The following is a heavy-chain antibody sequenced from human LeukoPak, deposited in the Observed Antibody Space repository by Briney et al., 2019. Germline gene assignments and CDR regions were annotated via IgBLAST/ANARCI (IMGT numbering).Heavy chain of an antibody. CDR1: GGSISSSSYY. D-gene: IGHD1-14*01. CDR3: AILREVNRCFDP. Sequence: SETLSLTCTVSGGSISSSSYYWGWIRQPPGKGLEWIGSIYHSGSTYYNPSLKSRVTISVDTSKNQFSLKLSSVTAADTAVYYCAILREVNRCFDPWGQGTLVTVSS. CDR2: IYHSGST. V-gene: IGHV4-39*01. J-gene: IGHJ5*02.